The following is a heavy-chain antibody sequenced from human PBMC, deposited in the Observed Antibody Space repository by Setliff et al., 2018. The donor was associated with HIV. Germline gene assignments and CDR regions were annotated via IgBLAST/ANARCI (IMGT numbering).Heavy chain of an antibody. Sequence: ASVKVSCKTSGYDFTGYQIHWVRQAPGQGLEWLGWINPHTGATNYAQNFQGRVIMTREKSISTAYLDLSGLRSDDTAVYYCSKSMKFYYYGLDVRGPGTAVTVSS. CDR2: INPHTGAT. D-gene: IGHD2-8*01. V-gene: IGHV1-2*02. CDR1: GYDFTGYQ. J-gene: IGHJ6*02. CDR3: SKSMKFYYYGLDV.